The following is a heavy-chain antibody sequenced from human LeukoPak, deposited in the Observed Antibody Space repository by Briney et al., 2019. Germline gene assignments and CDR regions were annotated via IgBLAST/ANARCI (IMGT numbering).Heavy chain of an antibody. V-gene: IGHV4-34*01. D-gene: IGHD3-9*01. CDR3: ARRVRYSDAFDS. CDR2: INHSGST. CDR1: GGSFSGYY. J-gene: IGHJ3*02. Sequence: SETLSLTCAVYGGSFSGYYWSWIRQPPGKGLEWIGEINHSGSTNYNPSLKSRVTISVDTSKNQFSLKLSSVTAADTAVYYCARRVRYSDAFDSWGQGTMVTVSA.